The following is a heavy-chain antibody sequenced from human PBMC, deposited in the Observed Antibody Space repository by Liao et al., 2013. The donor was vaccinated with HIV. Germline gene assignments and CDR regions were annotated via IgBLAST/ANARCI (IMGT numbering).Heavy chain of an antibody. D-gene: IGHD6-13*01. V-gene: IGHV4-4*07. Sequence: QVQLQESGPGLVKPSETLSLTCTVSGGSFSSYYWSWIRQSPGKGLEWIGRIFTSGSTNYNPSLKSRVTMSVDTSKKQFSLRLSSVTAADTAVYYCARVNVAAAGLCYFDYWGQGTLVTVSS. J-gene: IGHJ4*03. CDR2: IFTSGST. CDR1: GGSFSSYY. CDR3: ARVNVAAAGLCYFDY.